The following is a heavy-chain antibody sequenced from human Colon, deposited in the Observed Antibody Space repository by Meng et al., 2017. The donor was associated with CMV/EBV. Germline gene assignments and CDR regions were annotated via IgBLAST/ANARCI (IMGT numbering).Heavy chain of an antibody. V-gene: IGHV4-59*01. J-gene: IGHJ4*02. CDR2: IYYSGST. Sequence: SETLSLTCAVYGGSFSGYYWSWIRQPPGKGLEWIGYIYYSGSTNYNPSLKSRVTISVDTSKNQFSLKLSSVTAADTAVYYCARDSGYSYVFGYWGQGTLLTVSS. CDR3: ARDSGYSYVFGY. CDR1: GGSFSGYY. D-gene: IGHD5-18*01.